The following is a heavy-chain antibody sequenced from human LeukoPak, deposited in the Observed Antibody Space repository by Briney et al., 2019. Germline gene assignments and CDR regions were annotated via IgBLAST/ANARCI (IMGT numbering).Heavy chain of an antibody. D-gene: IGHD5-12*01. V-gene: IGHV6-1*01. CDR3: AREVMATISGGYYFDY. CDR1: GDSVSSNSAA. J-gene: IGHJ4*02. CDR2: TYYRSKWYN. Sequence: SQTPSLTCAISGDSVSSNSAAWNWIRQSPSRGLEWLGRTYYRSKWYNDYAVSVKSRITINPDTSKNQFSLQLNSVTPEDTAVYYCAREVMATISGGYYFDYWGQGTLVTVSS.